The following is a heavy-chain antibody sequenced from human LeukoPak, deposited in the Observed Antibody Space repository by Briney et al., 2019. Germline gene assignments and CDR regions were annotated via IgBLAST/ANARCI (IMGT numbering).Heavy chain of an antibody. J-gene: IGHJ4*02. Sequence: ASVKVSCKASGYTFTSYDINWVRQAPGQGLEWMGWMNPKSANTGYAQKFQGRVTMTRNTSISTAYMEVTSLRSEDTAVYYCARGPPERSSSDYWGQGTLVTVSS. D-gene: IGHD6-13*01. CDR2: MNPKSANT. CDR1: GYTFTSYD. V-gene: IGHV1-8*01. CDR3: ARGPPERSSSDY.